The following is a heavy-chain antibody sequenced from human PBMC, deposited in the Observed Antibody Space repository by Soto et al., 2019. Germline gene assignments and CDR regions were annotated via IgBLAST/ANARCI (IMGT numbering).Heavy chain of an antibody. CDR1: GFTFRNYA. Sequence: PGGSLRLSCAASGFTFRNYAMTWARQAPGKGLEWVSSLLRSGSSAYYADSVRGRFTISSDTSANSLYLQMDNLRAEYTAIYYCAKDAISGDGIWLMDSWGQGTVVTVS. CDR3: AKDAISGDGIWLMDS. J-gene: IGHJ5*02. V-gene: IGHV3-23*01. D-gene: IGHD4-17*01. CDR2: LLRSGSSA.